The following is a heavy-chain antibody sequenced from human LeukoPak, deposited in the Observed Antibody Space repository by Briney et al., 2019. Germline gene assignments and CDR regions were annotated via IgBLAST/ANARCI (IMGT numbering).Heavy chain of an antibody. Sequence: PSETLSLTCNVSGGNYWSWIRQPPGGGLEWIGYISYDESTNYSPSLRSRVTIVLDTSKYQFSLRLSSVTAADTAIYYCARSPYSPAHYFFDYWGLGILVTVSS. V-gene: IGHV4-59*01. CDR3: ARSPYSPAHYFFDY. J-gene: IGHJ4*02. CDR2: ISYDEST. CDR1: GGNY. D-gene: IGHD3-3*01.